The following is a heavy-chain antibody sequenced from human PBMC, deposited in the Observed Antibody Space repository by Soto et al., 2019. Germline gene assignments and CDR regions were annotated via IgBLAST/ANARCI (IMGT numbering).Heavy chain of an antibody. D-gene: IGHD1-20*01. CDR1: GYSFTTYD. V-gene: IGHV1-8*01. J-gene: IGHJ3*02. CDR3: TRVPSVSTYAFDI. CDR2: MNPHSGNT. Sequence: QVQLVQSGAEVKEPGASVKVSCKASGYSFTTYDINWVRQATGQGLEWMEWMNPHSGNTAYAQKFQGRVTMTRNTSISTAYMELSSLRSEDTAVYYCTRVPSVSTYAFDIWGQGTMVTVSS.